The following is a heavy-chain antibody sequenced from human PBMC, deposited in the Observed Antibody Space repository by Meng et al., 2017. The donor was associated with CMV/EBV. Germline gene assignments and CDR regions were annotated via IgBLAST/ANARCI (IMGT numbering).Heavy chain of an antibody. CDR2: ISSSSSTI. J-gene: IGHJ4*02. V-gene: IGHV3-48*04. CDR3: ARGRSFYGSGSYSY. CDR1: GFTFSSYS. D-gene: IGHD3-10*01. Sequence: GGSLRLSCAASGFTFSSYSMNWVRQAPGKGLEWVSYISSSSSTIYYADSVKGRFTISRDNAKNSLYLQMNSLRAEDTAVYYCARGRSFYGSGSYSYWGQGTLVTVSS.